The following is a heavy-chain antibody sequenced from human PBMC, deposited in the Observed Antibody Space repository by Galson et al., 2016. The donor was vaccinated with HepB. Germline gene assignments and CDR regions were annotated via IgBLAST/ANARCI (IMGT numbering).Heavy chain of an antibody. J-gene: IGHJ4*02. V-gene: IGHV3-15*05. CDR1: GLRVSDAW. D-gene: IGHD3/OR15-3a*01. CDR2: IRNKRDGGTA. CDR3: TTWDWGLDC. Sequence: SLRLSCAVSGLRVSDAWMTWVRQAPGKGLEWVGNIRNKRDGGTADYGAPVKGRFTISRDDSKNTLYLQMSSLKTDDTAVYFRTTWDWGLDCWGQGTLVTVSS.